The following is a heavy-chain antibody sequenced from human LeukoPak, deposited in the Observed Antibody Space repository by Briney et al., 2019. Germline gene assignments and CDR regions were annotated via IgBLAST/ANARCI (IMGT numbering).Heavy chain of an antibody. CDR1: GGTFSSYA. Sequence: ASVKVSCKASGGTFSSYAISWVRQAPGQGLEWMGIINPSGGSTSYAQKFQGRVTMTRDTSTSTVYMELSSLRSEDTAVYYCARDHLREQRYFDYWGQGTLVTVSS. D-gene: IGHD6-25*01. CDR3: ARDHLREQRYFDY. J-gene: IGHJ4*02. CDR2: INPSGGST. V-gene: IGHV1-46*01.